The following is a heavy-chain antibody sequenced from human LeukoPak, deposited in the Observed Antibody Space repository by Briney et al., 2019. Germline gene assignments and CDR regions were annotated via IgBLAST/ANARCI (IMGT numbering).Heavy chain of an antibody. J-gene: IGHJ4*02. V-gene: IGHV3-30*18. CDR3: AKAGRGVVVAASFHFDY. CDR1: GFTFSSYG. D-gene: IGHD2-15*01. Sequence: GRSLRLSCAASGFTFSSYGMHWVRQAPGKGLEWVAVISYDGSNKYYADSVKGRFTISRDNSKNTLYLQMNSLRAEDTAVYYCAKAGRGVVVAASFHFDYWGQGTLVTVSS. CDR2: ISYDGSNK.